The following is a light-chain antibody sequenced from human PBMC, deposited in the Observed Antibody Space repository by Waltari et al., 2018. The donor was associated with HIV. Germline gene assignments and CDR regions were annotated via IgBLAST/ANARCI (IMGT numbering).Light chain of an antibody. Sequence: QSVLTQPPSVSAAPGQKVTISCSGSSSNIGNNYVSWYQQLPGTAPKLLINDNNKRPSGFPDRLSGSKSGTSATLGITGLQTGDEADYDCGTWDSSLSALFGGGTKLTVL. J-gene: IGLJ2*01. CDR2: DNN. CDR1: SSNIGNNY. CDR3: GTWDSSLSAL. V-gene: IGLV1-51*01.